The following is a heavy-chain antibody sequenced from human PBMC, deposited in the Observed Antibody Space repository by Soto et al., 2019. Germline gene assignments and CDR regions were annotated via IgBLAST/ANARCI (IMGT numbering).Heavy chain of an antibody. D-gene: IGHD3-9*01. Sequence: GGSLRLSCTASGFTFGDYSLSWFRQAPGKGLEWVGFIRSKAYGGTTEYAASVKGRFTISRDDSKSIAYLQMNSLKTEDTAVYYCTRDYYDIFTGPIDYWGQGTLVTVSS. CDR2: IRSKAYGGTT. CDR3: TRDYYDIFTGPIDY. CDR1: GFTFGDYS. J-gene: IGHJ4*02. V-gene: IGHV3-49*03.